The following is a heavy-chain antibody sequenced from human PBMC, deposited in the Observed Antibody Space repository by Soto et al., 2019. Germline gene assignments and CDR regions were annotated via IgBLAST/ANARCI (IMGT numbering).Heavy chain of an antibody. CDR1: GFTFRSYA. J-gene: IGHJ6*02. V-gene: IGHV3-23*01. CDR2: ISGSGGST. CDR3: AKDSYSYYDSSGYYYYYGMDV. Sequence: EVQLLESGGGLVQPGGSLRLSCAASGFTFRSYAMSWVRQAPGKGLEWVSAISGSGGSTYYADSVKGRFTISRDNSKNTLYLQMNSLRAEDTAVYYCAKDSYSYYDSSGYYYYYGMDVWGQGTTVTVSS. D-gene: IGHD3-22*01.